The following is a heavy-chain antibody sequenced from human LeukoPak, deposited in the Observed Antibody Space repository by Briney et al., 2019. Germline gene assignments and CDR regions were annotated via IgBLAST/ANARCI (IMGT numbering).Heavy chain of an antibody. J-gene: IGHJ4*02. CDR2: ISGSGGST. V-gene: IGHV3-23*01. Sequence: GGSLRLSCAASGFTFSSYAMSWVRQAPGKGLEWVSVISGSGGSTYYADSVKGRFTISRDNAKNSLYLQMNSLRAEDTALYYCAKGTQLGPPFDYWGQGTLVTVSS. CDR3: AKGTQLGPPFDY. CDR1: GFTFSSYA. D-gene: IGHD6-13*01.